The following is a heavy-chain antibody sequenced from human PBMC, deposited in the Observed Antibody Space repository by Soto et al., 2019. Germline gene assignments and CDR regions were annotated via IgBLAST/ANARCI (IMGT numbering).Heavy chain of an antibody. CDR3: ARVSSSGWYTAAY. J-gene: IGHJ4*02. CDR1: GYTFTSYD. CDR2: ISGYNGNT. Sequence: QVQLVQSGDEVKKPGASVKVSCKASGYTFTSYDINWVRQAPGQGLEWMGWISGYNGNTNYAQELQGRVTMTADTSTSTAYMELRSLRSDDPAVYYCARVSSSGWYTAAYWGQGTLVTVSS. D-gene: IGHD6-19*01. V-gene: IGHV1-18*01.